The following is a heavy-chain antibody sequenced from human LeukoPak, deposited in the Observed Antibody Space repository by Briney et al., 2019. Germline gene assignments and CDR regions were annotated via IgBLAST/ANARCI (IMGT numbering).Heavy chain of an antibody. D-gene: IGHD1-1*01. CDR3: TRVNWNDNFFDY. CDR2: IRSKAYGGTT. CDR1: GFTFGDYA. V-gene: IGHV3-49*03. J-gene: IGHJ4*02. Sequence: PGGSLRLSCTASGFTFGDYAMSWFRQAPGRGLEWVGFIRSKAYGGTTEYAASVKGRFTISRDDSKSIAYLQMNSLKTEDTAVYYCTRVNWNDNFFDYWGQGTLVTVSS.